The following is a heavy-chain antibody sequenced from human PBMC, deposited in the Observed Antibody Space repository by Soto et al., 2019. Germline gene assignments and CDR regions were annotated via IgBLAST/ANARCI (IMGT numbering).Heavy chain of an antibody. CDR3: ARDLGVTAVTTSFDS. CDR1: GFTFSKYY. CDR2: INPSGRTT. Sequence: ASVKVSCKTSGFTFSKYYMHWLRQVPGQGLEWVGVINPSGRTTSYAQKFLGRVTVTRDASTATVYLELNSLRSGDTAVYYCARDLGVTAVTTSFDSWGHGTLVTVSS. J-gene: IGHJ4*03. D-gene: IGHD4-17*01. V-gene: IGHV1-46*01.